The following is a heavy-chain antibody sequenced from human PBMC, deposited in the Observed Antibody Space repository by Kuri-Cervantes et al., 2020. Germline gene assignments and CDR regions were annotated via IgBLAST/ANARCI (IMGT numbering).Heavy chain of an antibody. CDR1: GYTFTSYG. V-gene: IGHV1-18*01. CDR2: ISAYNGNT. J-gene: IGHJ2*01. Sequence: ASVKVSCKASGYTFTSYGISWVRQAPGQGLEWMGWISAYNGNTNYAQKLQGRVTMTTDTSTSTAYMELRSLRSDDTAVYYCARSGYSYYPNWYFDLWGRGTLVTVSS. D-gene: IGHD5-18*01. CDR3: ARSGYSYYPNWYFDL.